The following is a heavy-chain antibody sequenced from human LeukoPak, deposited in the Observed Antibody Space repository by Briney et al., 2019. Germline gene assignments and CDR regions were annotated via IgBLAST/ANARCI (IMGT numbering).Heavy chain of an antibody. CDR1: GYTFTGYY. D-gene: IGHD3-22*01. V-gene: IGHV1-8*02. J-gene: IGHJ4*02. CDR2: MNPNSGNT. Sequence: ASVKVSCKASGYTFTGYYMHWVRQATGQGLEWMGWMNPNSGNTGYAQKFQGRVTMTRNTSISTAYMELSSLRSEDTAVYYCVRYYDSSGYYIFDYWGQGTLVTVSS. CDR3: VRYYDSSGYYIFDY.